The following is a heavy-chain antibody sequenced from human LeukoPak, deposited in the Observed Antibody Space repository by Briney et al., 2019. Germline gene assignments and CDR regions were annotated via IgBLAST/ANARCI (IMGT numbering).Heavy chain of an antibody. CDR2: IYYSGST. V-gene: IGHV4-59*01. Sequence: PSETLSLTCTVSGGSISSYYWSWIRQPPGKGLEWIGYIYYSGSTNYNPSLKSRVTISVDTSKNQFSLKLSSVTAADTAVYYYARSYGSGSSPDYWGQGTLVTVSS. J-gene: IGHJ4*02. CDR3: ARSYGSGSSPDY. D-gene: IGHD3-10*01. CDR1: GGSISSYY.